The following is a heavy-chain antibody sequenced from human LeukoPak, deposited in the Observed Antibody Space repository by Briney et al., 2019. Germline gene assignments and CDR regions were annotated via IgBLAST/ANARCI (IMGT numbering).Heavy chain of an antibody. CDR1: GFTVSSNY. CDR3: ARDHLDSSGWSNYYYGMDV. D-gene: IGHD6-19*01. Sequence: GGSLRLSCAASGFTVSSNYMSWVRQAPGKGLEWVSVIYSGGSTYYADSVKGRFTISRDNSKNTLYLQMNSLRAGDTAVYYCARDHLDSSGWSNYYYGMDVWGQGTTVTVSS. V-gene: IGHV3-66*01. J-gene: IGHJ6*02. CDR2: IYSGGST.